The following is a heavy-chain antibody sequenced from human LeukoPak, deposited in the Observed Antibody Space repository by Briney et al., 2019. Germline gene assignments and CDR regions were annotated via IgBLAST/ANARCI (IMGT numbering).Heavy chain of an antibody. CDR2: IYPGDSDT. CDR3: ARVRSSRHYYYGMDV. V-gene: IGHV5-51*01. CDR1: GYSFTSYW. J-gene: IGHJ6*02. D-gene: IGHD6-13*01. Sequence: GGSLKISCKGSGYSFTSYWIGWVRQMPGKGLEWMGIIYPGDSDTRYSPSFQGQVTISAVKSISTAYLQWSSLKASDTAMYYCARVRSSRHYYYGMDVWGQGTTVTVSS.